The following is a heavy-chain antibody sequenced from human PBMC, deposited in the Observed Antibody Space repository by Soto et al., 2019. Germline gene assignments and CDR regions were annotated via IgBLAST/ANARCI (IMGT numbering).Heavy chain of an antibody. J-gene: IGHJ6*02. CDR3: AKSIFPTPDDSSGWYGPYYYYGMDV. V-gene: IGHV3-23*01. CDR1: GFTVSSYA. Sequence: PGGSLRLSCAASGFTVSSYAMSWVRQARGKGLEWVSAISGSGGSTYYADSVKGRFTISRDNSKDTLYLQMNSLRAEDTAVYYCAKSIFPTPDDSSGWYGPYYYYGMDVWGQGTTVTVSS. CDR2: ISGSGGST. D-gene: IGHD6-19*01.